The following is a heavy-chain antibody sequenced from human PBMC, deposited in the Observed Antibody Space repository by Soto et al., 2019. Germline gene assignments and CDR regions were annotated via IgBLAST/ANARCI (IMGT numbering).Heavy chain of an antibody. D-gene: IGHD1-1*01. V-gene: IGHV4-4*07. J-gene: IGHJ5*02. CDR2: IYASGTT. CDR3: VRDGTKTLRDWFDP. CDR1: GASISCFY. Sequence: SETLSLTCTVSGASISCFYWSWIRKSAGKGLEWIGRIYASGTTDYNPSLKSRVMMSVDTSKKQFSLKLRSVTAADTAVYYCVRDGTKTLRDWFDPWGQGISVTVSS.